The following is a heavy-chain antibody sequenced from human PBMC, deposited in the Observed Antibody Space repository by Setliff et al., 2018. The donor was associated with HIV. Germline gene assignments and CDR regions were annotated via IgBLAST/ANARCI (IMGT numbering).Heavy chain of an antibody. D-gene: IGHD2-21*01. CDR2: INPNSGDT. V-gene: IGHV1-2*06. J-gene: IGHJ3*02. CDR3: ARVLHCGGDCYTDGFDI. Sequence: ASVKVSCKASGYTFTGFYMHWVRQAPGQGLEWMGRINPNSGDTNYAQKFQGRVTMTRDTSISTAYMELSRLRSDDTAVYYCARVLHCGGDCYTDGFDIWGQGTMVTVSS. CDR1: GYTFTGFY.